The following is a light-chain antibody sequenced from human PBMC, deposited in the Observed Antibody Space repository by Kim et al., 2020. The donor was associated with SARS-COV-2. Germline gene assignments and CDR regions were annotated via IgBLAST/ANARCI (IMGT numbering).Light chain of an antibody. Sequence: SASTGDRVTVTCRVSQDIVSYLAWYQQKAGNAPQLLIYAASTLQSGVPSRFSGSGSGTYFTLTISCLQSEDFATYYCQQYHSYPATFGQGTKLEI. V-gene: IGKV1-8*01. CDR1: QDIVSY. J-gene: IGKJ2*01. CDR2: AAS. CDR3: QQYHSYPAT.